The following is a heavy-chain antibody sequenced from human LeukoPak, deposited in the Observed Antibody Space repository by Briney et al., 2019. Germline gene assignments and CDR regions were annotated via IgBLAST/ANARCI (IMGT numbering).Heavy chain of an antibody. D-gene: IGHD6-13*01. Sequence: GGSLRLSCAASGFTFSSYAMNWVRQAPGKGLEWVSAICSNDNNTYYANSVKGRFTISRDNSKNTLSLQLNGLRAEDTAVYYCARDPPGIAASGTYYWGQGTLVTVSS. CDR3: ARDPPGIAASGTYY. J-gene: IGHJ4*02. CDR2: ICSNDNNT. V-gene: IGHV3-23*01. CDR1: GFTFSSYA.